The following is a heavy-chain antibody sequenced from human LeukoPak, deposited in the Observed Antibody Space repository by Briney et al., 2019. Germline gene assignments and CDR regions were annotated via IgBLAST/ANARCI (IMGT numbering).Heavy chain of an antibody. D-gene: IGHD6-13*01. CDR1: GCTFSDHP. CDR2: IDGSGTTI. CDR3: ARDMTITGADDY. V-gene: IGHV3-48*03. Sequence: GGSLRLSCAASGCTFSDHPMTWVRQAPGKGLQWVSYIDGSGTTIYYAESVKGRFTISRDNAKNSLYLQMNSLRAEDTALYYCARDMTITGADDYWGQGTRVTVSS. J-gene: IGHJ4*02.